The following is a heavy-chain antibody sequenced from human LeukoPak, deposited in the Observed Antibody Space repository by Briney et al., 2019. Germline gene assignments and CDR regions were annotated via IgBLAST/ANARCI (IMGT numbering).Heavy chain of an antibody. J-gene: IGHJ4*02. CDR1: GGTFISYA. CDR2: IIPIFGTA. Sequence: SVKVSCKASGGTFISYAISWVRQAPGQGLEWMGRIIPIFGTANYAQKFQGRVTITTDESTSTAYMELSSLRSEDTAVYYCARERTTVGDPDYFDYWGQGTLVTVSS. D-gene: IGHD4-23*01. CDR3: ARERTTVGDPDYFDY. V-gene: IGHV1-69*05.